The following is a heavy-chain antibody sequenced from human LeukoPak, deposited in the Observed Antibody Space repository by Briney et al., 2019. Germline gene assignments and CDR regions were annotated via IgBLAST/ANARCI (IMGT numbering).Heavy chain of an antibody. Sequence: SQTLSLTCTVSGGSISSGGYYWSWIRQYPGKGLEWIGYIYYSGSTYYNPSLKSRVTISVDTSKNQFSLKLSSVTAADTAVYYCARDPHQYCSGGSCYSRWGQGTLVTVSS. V-gene: IGHV4-31*03. D-gene: IGHD2-15*01. CDR3: ARDPHQYCSGGSCYSR. CDR2: IYYSGST. CDR1: GGSISSGGYY. J-gene: IGHJ4*02.